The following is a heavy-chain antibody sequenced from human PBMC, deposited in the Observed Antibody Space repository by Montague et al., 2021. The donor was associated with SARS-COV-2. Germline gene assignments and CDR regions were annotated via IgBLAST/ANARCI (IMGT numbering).Heavy chain of an antibody. CDR2: INDSGST. D-gene: IGHD1-1*01. V-gene: IGHV4-34*01. J-gene: IGHJ6*02. CDR1: GGSFSGFY. CDR3: ARDASSSRWLRGRERYHFYPMDV. Sequence: SETLSLTCTIHGGSFSGGSFSGFYWNWVRQAPGKGLEWIGEINDSGSTTYKPSLRSRVTISVDKSDNQLSLSLRSVTAADPGVYYCARDASSSRWLRGRERYHFYPMDVWGQGTTVTVSS.